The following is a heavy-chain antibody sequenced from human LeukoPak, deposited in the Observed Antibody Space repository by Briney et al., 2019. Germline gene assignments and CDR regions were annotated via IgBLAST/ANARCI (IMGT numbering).Heavy chain of an antibody. J-gene: IGHJ6*02. CDR3: ARLKYSSGWYSPYYYYGMDV. CDR2: IRSSSSYI. D-gene: IGHD6-19*01. V-gene: IGHV3-21*01. Sequence: PGGSLRLSCAASGFTFSSYSMNWVRQAPGKGLEWVSSIRSSSSYIYYADSVKGRFTISRDNAKNSLYLQMNSLRAEDTAVYYCARLKYSSGWYSPYYYYGMDVWGQGTTVTVSS. CDR1: GFTFSSYS.